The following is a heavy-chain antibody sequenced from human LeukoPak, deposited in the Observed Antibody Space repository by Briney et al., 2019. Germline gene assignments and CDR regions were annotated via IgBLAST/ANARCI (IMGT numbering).Heavy chain of an antibody. Sequence: PGGSLRLSCAASGFTFSTYWMHWVRQAPGKGLVWVSRIKSDGSTTSYADSVKGRFTISRDNAKNTLYLQTNSLRAEDTAVYYCASSWSLTNWGQGTLVTVSS. CDR1: GFTFSTYW. CDR2: IKSDGSTT. J-gene: IGHJ4*02. V-gene: IGHV3-74*01. D-gene: IGHD6-13*01. CDR3: ASSWSLTN.